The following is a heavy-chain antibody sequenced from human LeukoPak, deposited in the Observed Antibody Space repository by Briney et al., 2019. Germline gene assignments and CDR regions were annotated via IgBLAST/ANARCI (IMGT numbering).Heavy chain of an antibody. V-gene: IGHV3-11*04. CDR3: ARGGWESYFDY. CDR2: MSSSGTKI. J-gene: IGHJ4*02. CDR1: GFTLSDYY. Sequence: GGSLRLSCAASGFTLSDYYMSWIRQAPGRGLEWVSYMSSSGTKIYYTGSVKGRFTISRDIAKKSVYLQMNSLRAEDTAVYYCARGGWESYFDYWGLGTLVTVSS. D-gene: IGHD1-26*01.